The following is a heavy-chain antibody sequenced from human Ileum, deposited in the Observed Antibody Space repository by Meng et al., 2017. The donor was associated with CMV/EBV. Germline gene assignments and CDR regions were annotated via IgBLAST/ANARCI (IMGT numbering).Heavy chain of an antibody. V-gene: IGHV3-23*01. J-gene: IGHJ6*02. CDR2: ISGSDSST. Sequence: GESLKISCAASGFTFSSYAMNWVRQAPGKGLEWVSAISGSDSSTYYADSVKGRFTISRDISKNTLYLQMNSLRDEDTAVYYCIKNTIFGAVTSGGMDVWGRGTTVTVSS. D-gene: IGHD3-3*01. CDR1: GFTFSSYA. CDR3: IKNTIFGAVTSGGMDV.